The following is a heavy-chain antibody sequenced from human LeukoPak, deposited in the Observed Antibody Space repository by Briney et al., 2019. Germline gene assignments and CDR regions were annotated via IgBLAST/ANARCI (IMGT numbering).Heavy chain of an antibody. Sequence: GESLKISCKGSGYSFTSYWIGWVRQMPGKGLEWMGIIYPGDSDTRYSPSFQGQVTISADRSISTAYLQWSGLKASDTAMYYCTRSYCGSTSCPFDYWGQGTLVTVSS. CDR3: TRSYCGSTSCPFDY. J-gene: IGHJ4*02. CDR2: IYPGDSDT. D-gene: IGHD2-2*01. V-gene: IGHV5-51*01. CDR1: GYSFTSYW.